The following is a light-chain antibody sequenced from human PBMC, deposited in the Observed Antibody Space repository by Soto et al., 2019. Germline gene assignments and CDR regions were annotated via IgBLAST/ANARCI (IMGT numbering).Light chain of an antibody. J-gene: IGKJ1*01. Sequence: DIQMTQSPSSLSASVGDTVTITCRASRGIRHDLGWYQQKSGKAPKRLIYAASSLQRGVPSRFSGSGYVKELKVRIVRIQCADSVTYYWLEYKEWCTVGEGTKVDIK. CDR3: LEYKEWCT. CDR2: AAS. V-gene: IGKV1-17*01. CDR1: RGIRHD.